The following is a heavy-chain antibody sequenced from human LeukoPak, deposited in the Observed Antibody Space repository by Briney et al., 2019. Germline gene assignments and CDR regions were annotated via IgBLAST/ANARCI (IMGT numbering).Heavy chain of an antibody. CDR2: ISSSTSYI. CDR1: GFTFSSYS. V-gene: IGHV3-21*01. D-gene: IGHD3-22*01. CDR3: ARDHHRRLYDSQARDTFDI. J-gene: IGHJ3*02. Sequence: GGSLRLSCAASGFTFSSYSMNWVRQAPGKGLEWVSSISSSTSYIYYADSVKGRFTISRDNAKNSLYLQMNSLRAEDTAVYYCARDHHRRLYDSQARDTFDIWGQGTMVTVSS.